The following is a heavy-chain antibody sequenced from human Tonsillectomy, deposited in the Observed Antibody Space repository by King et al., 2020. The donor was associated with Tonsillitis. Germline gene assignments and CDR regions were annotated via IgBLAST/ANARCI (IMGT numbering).Heavy chain of an antibody. CDR3: ARLSDIVATEYAFDI. CDR1: GGSISSYY. Sequence: VQLQESGPGLVKPSETLSLTCTVSGGSISSYYWSWIRQPPGKGLEWSGYIYYSGSTNYNPSLKSRVTISVDTSKNQFSLKLSSGTAADTAMYYCARLSDIVATEYAFDIWGQGTLVTGSS. D-gene: IGHD5-12*01. CDR2: IYYSGST. J-gene: IGHJ3*02. V-gene: IGHV4-59*08.